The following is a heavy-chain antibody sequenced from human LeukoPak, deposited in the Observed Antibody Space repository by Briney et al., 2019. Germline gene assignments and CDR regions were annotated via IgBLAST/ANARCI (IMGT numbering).Heavy chain of an antibody. D-gene: IGHD6-19*01. CDR2: IRYDGSNK. CDR1: GFTFSSYG. CDR3: AKDSVRSSGWLVRWKRCNWFDP. Sequence: PGGSLRLSCAASGFTFSSYGMHWVRQAPGKGLEWVAFIRYDGSNKYYADSVKGRFTISRDNSKNTLYLQMNSLRAEDTAVYYCAKDSVRSSGWLVRWKRCNWFDPWGQGTLVTVSS. J-gene: IGHJ5*02. V-gene: IGHV3-30*02.